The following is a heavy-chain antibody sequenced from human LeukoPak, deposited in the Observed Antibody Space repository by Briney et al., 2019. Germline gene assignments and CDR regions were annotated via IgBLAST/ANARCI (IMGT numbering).Heavy chain of an antibody. CDR1: GGSISSSSYY. CDR2: IYYSGST. V-gene: IGHV4-39*01. CDR3: ARLLRTYYYDGSGSRDAFDI. Sequence: SETLSLTCTVSGGSISSSSYYWGWIRQPPGKGLEWIGSIYYSGSTYYNPSLKSRVTISVDTSKNQFSLKLSSVTAADTAVYYCARLLRTYYYDGSGSRDAFDIWGQGTMVTVSS. D-gene: IGHD3-22*01. J-gene: IGHJ3*02.